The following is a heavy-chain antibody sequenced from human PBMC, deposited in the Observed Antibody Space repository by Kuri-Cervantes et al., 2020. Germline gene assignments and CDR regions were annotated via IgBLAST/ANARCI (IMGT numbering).Heavy chain of an antibody. CDR3: ARDWPDYYYYYGMDV. J-gene: IGHJ6*02. CDR2: ISYDGSNK. V-gene: IGHV3-30*03. CDR1: GFTFSSYG. Sequence: GESLKISCAASGFTFSSYGMHWVRQAPGKGLEWVAVISYDGSNKYYADSVKGRFTTSRDNSKNTLYLQMNSLRAEDTAVYYCARDWPDYYYYYGMDVWGQGTTVTVSS.